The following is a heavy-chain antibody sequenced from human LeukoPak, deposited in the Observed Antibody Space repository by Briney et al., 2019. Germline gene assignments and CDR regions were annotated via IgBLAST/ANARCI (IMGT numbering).Heavy chain of an antibody. CDR2: ICNDGSKK. V-gene: IGHV3-33*01. CDR3: ARDSLGGDY. CDR1: GFTFSTFG. J-gene: IGHJ4*02. D-gene: IGHD3-16*01. Sequence: PGRSLRLSCAESGFTFSTFGVHWVRRAPGKGGGGGAVICNDGSKKFYADSVRGGFTISRHISKHTLYLQMNSLRAEDTAVYYCARDSLGGDYCGQGTLVIVSS.